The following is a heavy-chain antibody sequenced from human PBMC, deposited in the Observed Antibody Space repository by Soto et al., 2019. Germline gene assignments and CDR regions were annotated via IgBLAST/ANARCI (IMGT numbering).Heavy chain of an antibody. D-gene: IGHD6-19*01. CDR2: ISSSSSYI. V-gene: IGHV3-21*01. CDR3: ARSAPGPYSSKNYFDY. J-gene: IGHJ4*02. CDR1: GFTFSSYS. Sequence: GGSLRLSCAASGFTFSSYSMDWVRQAPGKGLEWVSSISSSSSYIYYADSVKGRFTISRDNAKNSLYLQMNSLRAEDTAVYYCARSAPGPYSSKNYFDYWGQGTLVTVSS.